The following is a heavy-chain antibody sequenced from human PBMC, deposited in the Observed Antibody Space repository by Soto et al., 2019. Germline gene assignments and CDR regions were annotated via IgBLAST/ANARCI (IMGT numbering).Heavy chain of an antibody. J-gene: IGHJ6*03. D-gene: IGHD3-10*01. CDR3: ARRNGYYGSGSYYNVGTYYYYMDV. V-gene: IGHV3-66*04. CDR2: IYSGGST. Sequence: GESLKISCAASGFTVSSNYMSWVRQAPGKGLEWVSVIYSGGSTYYADSVKGRFTISRDNSKNTLYLQMNSLRAEDTAVYYCARRNGYYGSGSYYNVGTYYYYMDVWGKGTTVTVSS. CDR1: GFTVSSNY.